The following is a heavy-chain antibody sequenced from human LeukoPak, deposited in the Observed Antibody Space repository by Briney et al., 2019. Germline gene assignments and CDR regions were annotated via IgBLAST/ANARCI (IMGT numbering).Heavy chain of an antibody. D-gene: IGHD6-19*01. J-gene: IGHJ4*02. V-gene: IGHV1-69*13. CDR3: ARDRGIAVAGTGFDY. CDR1: GGTFSSYA. CDR2: IIPIFGTA. Sequence: ASVKVSCKASGGTFSSYAISRVRQAPGQGLEWMGGIIPIFGTANYAQKFQGRVTITADESTSTAYMELSSLRSEDTAVYYCARDRGIAVAGTGFDYWGQGTLVTVSS.